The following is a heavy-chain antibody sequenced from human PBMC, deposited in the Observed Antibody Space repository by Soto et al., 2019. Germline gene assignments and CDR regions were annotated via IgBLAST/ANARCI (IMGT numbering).Heavy chain of an antibody. V-gene: IGHV3-74*01. Sequence: EVQLVESGGGLVQPGGSLRLSCAASGFIFSSYWMYWVRQAPGKGLVWVSRINSDRSSTSYADSVKGRFTISRDNAKNTLYLQMNSLRAEDTAVYYCAREGGPGAFDIWGQGTMVTVSS. CDR2: INSDRSST. J-gene: IGHJ3*02. D-gene: IGHD3-10*01. CDR3: AREGGPGAFDI. CDR1: GFIFSSYW.